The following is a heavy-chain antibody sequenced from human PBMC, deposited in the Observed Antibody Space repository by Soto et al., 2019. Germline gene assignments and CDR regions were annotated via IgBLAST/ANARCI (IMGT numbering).Heavy chain of an antibody. Sequence: QVPLVQSGAEVKKPGASVKVSCKASGYTFTSYGISWVRQAPGQGLEWMGWISAYNGNTNYAQKLQGRVTMTTDTSTSTAYMELRSLRSDDTAVYYCARDLIVVVPAAILDYYYGMDVWGQGTTVTVSS. CDR2: ISAYNGNT. CDR3: ARDLIVVVPAAILDYYYGMDV. J-gene: IGHJ6*02. D-gene: IGHD2-2*01. CDR1: GYTFTSYG. V-gene: IGHV1-18*01.